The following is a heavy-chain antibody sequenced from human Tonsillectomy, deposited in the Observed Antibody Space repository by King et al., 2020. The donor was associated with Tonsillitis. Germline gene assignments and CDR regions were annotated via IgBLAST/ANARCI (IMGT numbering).Heavy chain of an antibody. V-gene: IGHV3-11*01. CDR2: ISSSGRTI. CDR3: ARGRFCSSTSCYTRFLVNY. D-gene: IGHD2-2*02. Sequence: VQRVESGGGLGKPGGSLRLSCAASGFTFSDYYMSWIRQAPGKGLEWVSYISSSGRTIYYADSVKGRFTIARDNAKNSLYLQMNSLRAEDTAGYYCARGRFCSSTSCYTRFLVNYWGQGTLVTVSS. J-gene: IGHJ4*02. CDR1: GFTFSDYY.